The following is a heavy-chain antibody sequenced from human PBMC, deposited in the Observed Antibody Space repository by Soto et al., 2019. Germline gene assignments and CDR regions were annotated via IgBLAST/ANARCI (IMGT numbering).Heavy chain of an antibody. CDR3: AHRVLRTVFGLVTTTAIYFDF. Sequence: QITLKESGPTVVKPTETLTLTCTFSGFSLTTSGVGVGWVRQSPGKAPEWLALIYWDDDKRYSTSLKSRLTITKDTSKNQVVLTMANVDLADTATYYCAHRVLRTVFGLVTTTAIYFDFWGQGTPVVVSS. J-gene: IGHJ4*02. CDR1: GFSLTTSGVG. V-gene: IGHV2-5*02. CDR2: IYWDDDK. D-gene: IGHD3-3*01.